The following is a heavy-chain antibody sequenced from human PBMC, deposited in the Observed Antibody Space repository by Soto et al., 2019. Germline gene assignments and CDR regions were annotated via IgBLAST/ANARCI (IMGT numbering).Heavy chain of an antibody. D-gene: IGHD6-13*01. J-gene: IGHJ4*02. CDR1: GFTFTSSA. CDR3: AANPGSGMVGSWH. CDR2: IVVGSGNT. Sequence: ASVKVSCKASGFTFTSSAVQWVRQARGQRLGWIGWIVVGSGNTNYAQKFQERVTITRDMSTSTAYMELSSLRSEDTAVYYCAANPGSGMVGSWHWGQGTLVTVSS. V-gene: IGHV1-58*01.